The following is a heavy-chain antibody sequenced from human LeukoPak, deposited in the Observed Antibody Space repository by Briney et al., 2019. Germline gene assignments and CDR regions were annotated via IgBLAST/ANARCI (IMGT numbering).Heavy chain of an antibody. D-gene: IGHD3-22*01. V-gene: IGHV5-51*01. J-gene: IGHJ4*02. CDR3: TSHLETSGYFAFDQ. CDR2: IYPANSDT. CDR1: GYRFNNYW. Sequence: GGSLKISCKGSGYRFNNYWIGWVRQRPGKGLEWMAIIYPANSDTTYSPSLQGQVTISVDKSIGTAYLQWSSLKASDTAMYYCTSHLETSGYFAFDQWGQGTLVTVSS.